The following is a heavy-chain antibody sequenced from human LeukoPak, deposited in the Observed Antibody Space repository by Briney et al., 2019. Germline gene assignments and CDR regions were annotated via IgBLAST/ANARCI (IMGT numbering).Heavy chain of an antibody. CDR3: ARDANRAWNAFDI. J-gene: IGHJ3*02. CDR2: ISSSGSTI. V-gene: IGHV3-11*04. Sequence: GGSLRLSCAASGFTFSDYYMSWIRQAPGKGLGWVSYISSSGSTIYYADSVKGRFTISRDNAKNSLYLQMNSLRAEDTAVYYCARDANRAWNAFDIWGQGTMVTVSS. D-gene: IGHD1-14*01. CDR1: GFTFSDYY.